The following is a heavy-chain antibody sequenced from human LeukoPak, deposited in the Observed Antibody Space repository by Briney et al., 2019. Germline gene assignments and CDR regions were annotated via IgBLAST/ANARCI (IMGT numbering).Heavy chain of an antibody. J-gene: IGHJ6*02. D-gene: IGHD3-9*01. CDR3: AKDSGYDILTGNKRYYYYYGMDV. Sequence: SXVRXAXGXGLEWVSAISGSGGSXXYADSVKGRFTISRDNSKKRVYLQMNSLRAEDTAVYYCAKDSGYDILTGNKRYYYYYGMDVWGQGTTVTVSS. CDR2: ISGSGGSX. V-gene: IGHV3-23*01.